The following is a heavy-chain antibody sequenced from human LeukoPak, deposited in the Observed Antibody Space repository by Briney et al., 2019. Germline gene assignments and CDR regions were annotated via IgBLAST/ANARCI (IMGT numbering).Heavy chain of an antibody. CDR2: IKQDGSEK. Sequence: GGSLRLSCAASEFTFSTYWMSWVRQAPGKGLEWVADIKQDGSEKYYVDSVKGRFTISRQNAKNSLFLQMNSLRAEDTAVYYCARHRSGGSQDDAFDIWGQGTMVTVSS. CDR1: EFTFSTYW. CDR3: ARHRSGGSQDDAFDI. D-gene: IGHD2-15*01. V-gene: IGHV3-7*01. J-gene: IGHJ3*02.